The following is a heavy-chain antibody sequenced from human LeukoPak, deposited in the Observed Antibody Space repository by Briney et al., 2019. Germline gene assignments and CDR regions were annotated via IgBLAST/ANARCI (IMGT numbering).Heavy chain of an antibody. CDR2: IYNSGST. CDR3: ARLSSITMVRGVIITETYHFDY. J-gene: IGHJ4*02. V-gene: IGHV4-59*01. Sequence: SETLSLTCTVSVDSITSSYWSWIRQPPGKGLEWIGCIYNSGSTSYHSGNTKFNPSLKSRVTLSVDTSKNQFSLKLSSVTAADTAVYSCARLSSITMVRGVIITETYHFDYWGQGTQVTVSS. D-gene: IGHD3-10*01. CDR1: VDSITSSY.